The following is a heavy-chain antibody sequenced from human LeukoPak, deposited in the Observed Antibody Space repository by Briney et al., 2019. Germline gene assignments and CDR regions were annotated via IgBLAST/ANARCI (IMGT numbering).Heavy chain of an antibody. V-gene: IGHV3-7*03. CDR3: AKDRFLYSSGWYDY. J-gene: IGHJ4*02. Sequence: GGSLRLSCAASGFTFSTYWMTWVRQAPGKGLEWVANIKQDGSETYYVDSVKGRFTISRDNAKNSLYLQMNSLRAEDTALYYCAKDRFLYSSGWYDYWGQGTLVTVSS. D-gene: IGHD6-19*01. CDR1: GFTFSTYW. CDR2: IKQDGSET.